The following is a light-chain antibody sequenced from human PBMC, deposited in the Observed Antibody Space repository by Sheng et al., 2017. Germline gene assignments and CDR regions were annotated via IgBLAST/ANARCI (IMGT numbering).Light chain of an antibody. CDR2: DVS. V-gene: IGLV2-11*01. CDR3: CSYAGSYTFLRV. Sequence: QSALTQPRSVSGSPGQSVTISCTGTSSDVGGYNYVSWYQQHPGKAPKLMIYDVSKRPSGVPDRFSGSKSGNTASLTISGLQAEDEADYYCCSYAGSYTFLRVFGGGTKLTVL. J-gene: IGLJ3*02. CDR1: SSDVGGYNY.